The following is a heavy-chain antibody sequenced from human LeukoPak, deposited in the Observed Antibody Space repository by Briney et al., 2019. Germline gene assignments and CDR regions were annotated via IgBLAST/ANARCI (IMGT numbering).Heavy chain of an antibody. CDR2: IYYSGST. Sequence: PSQTLSLTCTVSGGSISSGGYYWSWIRQPPGKGLEWIGYIYYSGSTYYNPSLKSRVTISVDTSKNQFSLKLSSVTAADTAVYYCARGSRSYQRPDYFDYWGQGTLVTVSS. J-gene: IGHJ4*02. CDR1: GGSISSGGYY. CDR3: ARGSRSYQRPDYFDY. D-gene: IGHD1-26*01. V-gene: IGHV4-31*03.